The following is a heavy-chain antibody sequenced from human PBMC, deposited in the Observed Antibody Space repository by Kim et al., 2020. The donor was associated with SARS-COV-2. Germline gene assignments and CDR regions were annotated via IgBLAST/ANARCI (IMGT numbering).Heavy chain of an antibody. CDR2: ISDDGSDK. Sequence: GGSLRLSCAXSGFTFSAFGMHWVRQAPGAGLEWVAVISDDGSDKHFADSVKGRFSISRDNSKNTLYLQMNSLRPEDTAVYFCAKGRYCSGGSCYPEFDYWGQGTLVTVSS. CDR3: AKGRYCSGGSCYPEFDY. CDR1: GFTFSAFG. D-gene: IGHD2-15*01. V-gene: IGHV3-30*18. J-gene: IGHJ4*02.